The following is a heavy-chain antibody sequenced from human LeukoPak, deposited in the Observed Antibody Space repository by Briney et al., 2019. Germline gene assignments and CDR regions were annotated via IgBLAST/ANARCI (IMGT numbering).Heavy chain of an antibody. Sequence: SETLSLTCTVSGGSISSGDYYWSWIRQPPGKGLEWIGYIYYSGSTYYNPSLKSRVTISVDTSKNQFSLKLSSVTAADTAVYYCARGRSDYYGSSGHGRYFDYWGQGTLVTVSS. CDR3: ARGRSDYYGSSGHGRYFDY. CDR2: IYYSGST. J-gene: IGHJ4*02. D-gene: IGHD3-22*01. V-gene: IGHV4-30-4*01. CDR1: GGSISSGDYY.